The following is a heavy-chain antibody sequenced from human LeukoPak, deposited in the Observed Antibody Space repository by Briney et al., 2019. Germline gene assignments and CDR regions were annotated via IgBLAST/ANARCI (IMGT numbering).Heavy chain of an antibody. D-gene: IGHD3-10*01. V-gene: IGHV4-34*01. CDR3: ARGYYYNLGSFPFDF. CDR1: GGPFSGYF. J-gene: IGHJ4*02. Sequence: SETLSLTCAVSGGPFSGYFWSWIRQSSGKGLEWIGEIHNSGTTNYNPSLNSRVTISEDTSKNQFYLNLSSVTAADTAVYYCARGYYYNLGSFPFDFWGQGTLVTVSS. CDR2: IHNSGTT.